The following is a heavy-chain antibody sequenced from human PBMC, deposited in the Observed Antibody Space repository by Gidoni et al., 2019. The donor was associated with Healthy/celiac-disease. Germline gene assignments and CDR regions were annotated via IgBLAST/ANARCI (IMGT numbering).Heavy chain of an antibody. J-gene: IGHJ4*02. V-gene: IGHV3-30*18. CDR2: ISYDGSYK. D-gene: IGHD3-10*01. CDR3: AKDPNMVQGFDY. Sequence: QVQLVESGGGVVQPGRSLRLSCAASGFTFSNYGMHWVRQAPGKGLEWVAVISYDGSYKYYADSVKGRFTISRDNSKNTLYLQTNSLRAEDTAVYNCAKDPNMVQGFDYWGQGTLVTVSS. CDR1: GFTFSNYG.